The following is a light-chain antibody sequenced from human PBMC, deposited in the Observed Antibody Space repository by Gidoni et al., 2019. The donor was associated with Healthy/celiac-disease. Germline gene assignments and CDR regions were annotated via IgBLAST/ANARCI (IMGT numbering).Light chain of an antibody. J-gene: IGKJ2*01. CDR3: QQSYSTPPT. CDR1: QSISSY. CDR2: AAS. Sequence: IHITHTPSSLSASVGDRLTITCRASQSISSYLNWYQQKPGKAPKLLIYAASSLQSGVPSRFSGSGSGTDFTLTISSLQPEDFATYYCQQSYSTPPTFGQGTKLEIK. V-gene: IGKV1-39*01.